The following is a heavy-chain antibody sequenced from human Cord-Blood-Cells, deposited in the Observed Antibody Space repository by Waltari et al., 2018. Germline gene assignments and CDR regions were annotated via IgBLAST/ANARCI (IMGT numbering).Heavy chain of an antibody. CDR1: GGSFSGYY. CDR2: INHSGST. D-gene: IGHD6-19*01. Sequence: QVQLQQWGAGLLKPSETLSLTCAVYGGSFSGYYWSWIRQPPGKGLEWIGEINHSGSTNYNPSLKSRVTISVDTSNNQFSLKLSSVTAADTAVYYCARGGIAVAGFDYWGQGTLVTVSS. V-gene: IGHV4-34*01. CDR3: ARGGIAVAGFDY. J-gene: IGHJ4*02.